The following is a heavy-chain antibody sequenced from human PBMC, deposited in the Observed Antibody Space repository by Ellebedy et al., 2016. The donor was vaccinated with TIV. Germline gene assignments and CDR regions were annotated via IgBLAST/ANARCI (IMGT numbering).Heavy chain of an antibody. D-gene: IGHD1-26*01. J-gene: IGHJ4*02. CDR1: GFTFISYC. Sequence: GESLKISCAASGFTFISYCMHWVRQAPGKGLEWVALISYDGSNKFYADSVKVRFTISRDNSKNTLSLQMNSLRAEDTAVYYCAQGYGTYYLQYYFDNWGQGTLVTVSS. V-gene: IGHV3-30*18. CDR3: AQGYGTYYLQYYFDN. CDR2: ISYDGSNK.